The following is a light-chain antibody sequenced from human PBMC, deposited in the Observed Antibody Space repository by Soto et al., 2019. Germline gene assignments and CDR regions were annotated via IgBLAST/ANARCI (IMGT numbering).Light chain of an antibody. J-gene: IGKJ2*01. V-gene: IGKV3-15*01. CDR3: QQYSVWPPYT. CDR1: QSVADDN. CDR2: RAS. Sequence: MVMTQSPATLSVSQGESATLSCRASQSVADDNVAWYQFIPGQAPRLLIYRASTRATGVPARISGSGTGTEFTLTISSLQPEDSAIYFCQQYSVWPPYTFGQGTKLEIK.